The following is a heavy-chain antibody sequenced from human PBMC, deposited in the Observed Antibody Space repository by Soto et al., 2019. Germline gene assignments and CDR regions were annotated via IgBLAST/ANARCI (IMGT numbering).Heavy chain of an antibody. CDR3: ARDGFGRFFDWLPSYYNMDV. CDR2: ISYDGHNK. Sequence: QVQLVESGGGAVQPGRSLRLSCAASGFSFSSYGMHWVRQAPGKGLEWVAVISYDGHNKYYADSVKGRFTISRDNSKSTLYLQMNSLRAEDTAVFYCARDGFGRFFDWLPSYYNMDVWGQGTTVTVSS. V-gene: IGHV3-30*03. D-gene: IGHD3-9*01. CDR1: GFSFSSYG. J-gene: IGHJ6*02.